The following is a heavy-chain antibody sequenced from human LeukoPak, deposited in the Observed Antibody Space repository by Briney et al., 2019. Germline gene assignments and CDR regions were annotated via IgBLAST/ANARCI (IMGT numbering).Heavy chain of an antibody. CDR2: ISGSGGST. CDR1: GFTFSYA. J-gene: IGHJ4*02. CDR3: VRGYYSGSYWFDY. D-gene: IGHD1-26*01. V-gene: IGHV3-23*01. Sequence: GGSLRLSCAASGFTFSYAMSWVRQAPGKGLEWVSAISGSGGSTYYADSVKGRFTISRDNSKNTLYLQMNSLRAEDTAVYYCVRGYYSGSYWFDYWGQGTLVTVSS.